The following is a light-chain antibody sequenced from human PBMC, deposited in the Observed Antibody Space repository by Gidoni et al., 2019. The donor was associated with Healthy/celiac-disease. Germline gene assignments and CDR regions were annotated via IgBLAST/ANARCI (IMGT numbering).Light chain of an antibody. CDR3: QQSYSTLTIT. J-gene: IGKJ5*01. CDR2: AAS. Sequence: DIQMTQSPSSLSASVGDRVTITCRASQSISSYLNWYQQKPGKAPKLLIYAASSLQSGVPSRFSGSVSGTDFTLTISSLQPEDFATYYCQQSYSTLTITFXQXTRLEIK. CDR1: QSISSY. V-gene: IGKV1-39*01.